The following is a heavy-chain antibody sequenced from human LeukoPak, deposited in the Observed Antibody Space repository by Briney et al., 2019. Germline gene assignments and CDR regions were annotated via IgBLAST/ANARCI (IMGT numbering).Heavy chain of an antibody. CDR3: ARHESAATN. CDR2: IYYSGST. J-gene: IGHJ4*02. D-gene: IGHD6-13*01. CDR1: GGSISSSSYY. Sequence: SETLSLTCTVSGGSISSSSYYWGWVRQPQGKGLEWVGSIYYSGSTYYNPSLKSRVTISVDTSKNQFALKLSSVTAADTAVYYCARHESAATNWGQGTLVTVSS. V-gene: IGHV4-39*01.